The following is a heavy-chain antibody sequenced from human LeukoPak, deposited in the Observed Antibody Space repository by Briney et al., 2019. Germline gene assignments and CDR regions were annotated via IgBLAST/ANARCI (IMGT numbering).Heavy chain of an antibody. Sequence: GGSLRLSCAASGFTFSSYWMHWVRQAPGKGLVWVSRINSDGSSTSYADSVKGRFTISRDSAKNTLYLVMNSLRAEDTAVYYCARSYYYGSAGYAFDIWGQGTMSPSPQ. D-gene: IGHD3-10*01. V-gene: IGHV3-74*01. CDR3: ARSYYYGSAGYAFDI. CDR2: INSDGSST. CDR1: GFTFSSYW. J-gene: IGHJ3*02.